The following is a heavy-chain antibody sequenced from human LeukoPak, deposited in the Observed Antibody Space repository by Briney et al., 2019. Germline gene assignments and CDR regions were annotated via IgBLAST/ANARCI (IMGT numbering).Heavy chain of an antibody. Sequence: SETLSLTCTVSGGSVSSGSYCWTWIRQPPGKGLEWIGYISYSGSTNFNPSLKSRVTISVDTSKNQFSLNLSSVTAADTAVYYCARRGTGGRSFDIWGQGTMVTVS. CDR1: GGSVSSGSYC. J-gene: IGHJ3*02. V-gene: IGHV4-61*01. D-gene: IGHD2-8*02. CDR2: ISYSGST. CDR3: ARRGTGGRSFDI.